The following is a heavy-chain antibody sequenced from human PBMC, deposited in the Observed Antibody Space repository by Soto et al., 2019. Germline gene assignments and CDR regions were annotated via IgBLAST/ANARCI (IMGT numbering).Heavy chain of an antibody. CDR2: ISANNGNT. V-gene: IGHV1-18*01. CDR1: GYTLTSYG. Sequence: ASVKVSGKASGYTLTSYGISWVRQAPGQGLEWIGWISANNGNTNYAQKLQGRVTMTTDTSTNTAYMELRSLRSDDTAVYYCARPLQQLAPNFDYWGQGTLVTVSS. CDR3: ARPLQQLAPNFDY. D-gene: IGHD6-13*01. J-gene: IGHJ4*02.